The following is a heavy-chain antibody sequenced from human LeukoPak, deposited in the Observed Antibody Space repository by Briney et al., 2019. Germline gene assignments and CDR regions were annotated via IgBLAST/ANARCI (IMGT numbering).Heavy chain of an antibody. CDR2: ISYDGSNK. D-gene: IGHD3-22*01. J-gene: IGHJ4*02. Sequence: GGSLRLSCAASGFTFSSYAMHWVRQAPGKGLEWVAVISYDGSNKYYADSVKGRFTISRDNSKNTLYLQMNSLRAEGTAVYYCARGLDYYDSSGSYWGQGTLVTVSS. V-gene: IGHV3-30*04. CDR1: GFTFSSYA. CDR3: ARGLDYYDSSGSY.